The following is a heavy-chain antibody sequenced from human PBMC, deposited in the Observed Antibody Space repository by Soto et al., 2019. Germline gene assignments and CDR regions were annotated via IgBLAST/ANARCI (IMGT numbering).Heavy chain of an antibody. CDR1: EFTFNTYW. CDR2: IKDDGSEK. D-gene: IGHD6-13*01. V-gene: IGHV3-7*05. Sequence: EVQLVESGGGLVQPGGSLRLSCLASEFTFNTYWMNWVRQAPGKGLEWVANIKDDGSEKYDVDSVKGRFTISRDNAKNSLSLQKNSRRGEDTAVYYCARDWGTPGRGSAVGYYYHYGMDVWGKGTTVTVSS. CDR3: ARDWGTPGRGSAVGYYYHYGMDV. J-gene: IGHJ6*04.